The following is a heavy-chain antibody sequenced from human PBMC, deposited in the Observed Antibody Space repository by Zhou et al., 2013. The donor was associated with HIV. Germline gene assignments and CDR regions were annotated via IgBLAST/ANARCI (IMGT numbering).Heavy chain of an antibody. CDR1: GYTLSELS. J-gene: IGHJ3*02. CDR2: FDPQNRET. D-gene: IGHD3-16*01. CDR3: ATDRVLEERLQNALAI. V-gene: IGHV1-24*01. Sequence: QVQLVQSGAEVKKPGASVKVSCKVSGYTLSELSIHWVRQAPGSGLQWVGRFDPQNRETTYGQTFQGRVTMTGETSTDTAFLDVASLTSDDTAIYYCATDRVLEERLQNALAIWGQGTMVSVSS.